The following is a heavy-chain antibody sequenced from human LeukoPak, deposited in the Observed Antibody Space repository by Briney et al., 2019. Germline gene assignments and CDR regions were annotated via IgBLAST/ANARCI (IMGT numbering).Heavy chain of an antibody. J-gene: IGHJ4*02. D-gene: IGHD5-24*01. CDR3: AKGWRSFDY. CDR2: ISGSGGST. CDR1: GFTFSNYA. Sequence: GGSLRLSCAASGFTFSNYAMSWVRQAPGKGLEWVSAISGSGGSTYYADSVKGRFTISRDNSKNTLYLQMNSLRAEDTAIYHCAKGWRSFDYWGQGTLVTVSS. V-gene: IGHV3-23*01.